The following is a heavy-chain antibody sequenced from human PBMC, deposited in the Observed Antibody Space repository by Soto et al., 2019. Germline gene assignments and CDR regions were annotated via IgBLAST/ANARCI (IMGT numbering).Heavy chain of an antibody. J-gene: IGHJ6*02. CDR1: GFTFGDYA. V-gene: IGHV3-49*04. CDR2: IRSKAYGGTT. D-gene: IGHD3-3*01. Sequence: SLRLSCTASGFTFGDYAMSWVRQAPGKGLEWVGFIRSKAYGGTTEYAASVKGRFTISRDDSKSIAYLQMNSLKTEDTAVYYCTRVPLYDFWSGYPFYYYYGMDVWGQGTTVTVSS. CDR3: TRVPLYDFWSGYPFYYYYGMDV.